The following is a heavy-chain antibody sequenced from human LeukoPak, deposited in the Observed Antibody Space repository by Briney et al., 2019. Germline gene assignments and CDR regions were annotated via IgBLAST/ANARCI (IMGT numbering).Heavy chain of an antibody. CDR3: ASLYGSGSYYNPDYYMDV. Sequence: SETLSLTCTVSGGSISSSSYYWGWIRQPPGKGLEWIGSIYYSGSTYYNPSLKSRVTISVDTSKNQFSLKLSSVTAADTAVYYCASLYGSGSYYNPDYYMDVWGKGTTVTVSS. J-gene: IGHJ6*03. D-gene: IGHD3-10*01. V-gene: IGHV4-39*07. CDR2: IYYSGST. CDR1: GGSISSSSYY.